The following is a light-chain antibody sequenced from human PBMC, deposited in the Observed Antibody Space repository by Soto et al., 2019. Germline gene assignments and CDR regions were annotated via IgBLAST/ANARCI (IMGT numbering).Light chain of an antibody. CDR1: SSNIGAGYD. J-gene: IGLJ1*01. Sequence: QSVLTQPPSVSGAPGQRVTISCTGSSSNIGAGYDVHWYQQLPGTAPKLLIYGSTNRPSGVPDRFSGSKSGTSASLAITGLQAEDEGDYYCQSYDTSLRPNYVFGTGTKVTVL. CDR3: QSYDTSLRPNYV. V-gene: IGLV1-40*01. CDR2: GST.